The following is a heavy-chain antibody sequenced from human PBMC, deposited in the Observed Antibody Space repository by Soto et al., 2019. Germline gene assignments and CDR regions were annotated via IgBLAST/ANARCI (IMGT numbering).Heavy chain of an antibody. V-gene: IGHV3-48*02. Sequence: EVQLVESGGGLVQPGGSLRLSCAASGFTFSSYSMNWVRQAPGKGLEWVSYISHSGTTKHYADSVSGRFTVSRDNAKNSLYLQVSSPRDEDTAVYYCARVDSGSGGDYWGQGTLVTVSS. CDR1: GFTFSSYS. J-gene: IGHJ4*02. D-gene: IGHD3-10*01. CDR3: ARVDSGSGGDY. CDR2: ISHSGTTK.